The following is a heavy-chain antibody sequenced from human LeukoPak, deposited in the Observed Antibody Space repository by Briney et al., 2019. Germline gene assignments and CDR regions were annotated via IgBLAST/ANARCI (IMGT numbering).Heavy chain of an antibody. CDR1: GGTFSSYA. J-gene: IGHJ5*02. CDR2: IIPIFGIA. D-gene: IGHD3-22*01. Sequence: SVKVSCKASGGTFSSYAISWVRQAPGQGLEWMGRIIPIFGIANYAQKFQGRVTITADKSTSTAYMELSCLRSEDTAVYYCARDPTDYYGSSGYYSHWFDPWGQGTLVTVSS. CDR3: ARDPTDYYGSSGYYSHWFDP. V-gene: IGHV1-69*04.